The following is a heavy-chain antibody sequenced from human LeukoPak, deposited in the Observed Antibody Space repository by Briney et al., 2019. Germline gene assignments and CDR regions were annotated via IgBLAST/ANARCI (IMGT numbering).Heavy chain of an antibody. Sequence: GGSLRLSCTASGFTFGDYAMSCVRQAPGKGLEWVGFIRSKAYGGTTEYAASVKGRFTISRDDSKSIAYLQMNSLKTEDTAVYYCTRGLLAVARGAFDIWGQGTMVTVSS. CDR2: IRSKAYGGTT. CDR3: TRGLLAVARGAFDI. CDR1: GFTFGDYA. J-gene: IGHJ3*02. V-gene: IGHV3-49*04. D-gene: IGHD6-19*01.